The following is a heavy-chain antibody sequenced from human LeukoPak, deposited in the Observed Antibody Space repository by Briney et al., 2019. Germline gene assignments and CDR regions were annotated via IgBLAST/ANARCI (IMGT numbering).Heavy chain of an antibody. J-gene: IGHJ1*01. D-gene: IGHD6-19*01. V-gene: IGHV3-23*01. Sequence: GGSLRLSCAASGFTFSSCAMSWVRQAPGKGLEWVSAISGRGGSTYYADSGKGRFTISSDNSKNTLYLQMNSLRAEDTAVYYCAKGPASSGWYEYFQHWGQGTLVTVSS. CDR3: AKGPASSGWYEYFQH. CDR1: GFTFSSCA. CDR2: ISGRGGST.